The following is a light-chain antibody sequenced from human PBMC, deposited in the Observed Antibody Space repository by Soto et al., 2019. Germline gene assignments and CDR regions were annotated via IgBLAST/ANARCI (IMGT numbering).Light chain of an antibody. CDR1: HGIGTY. CDR3: QELNSFPFT. V-gene: IGKV1-9*01. CDR2: AAS. Sequence: DIQSTSSQSFLSASVVDIFTITCRASHGIGTYLAWYQQKPGKAPNLLIYAASTLQSGVPSRFSGSGSGTEFTLTISSLHPEDFAAYYCQELNSFPFTCGQGTRRAIK. J-gene: IGKJ5*01.